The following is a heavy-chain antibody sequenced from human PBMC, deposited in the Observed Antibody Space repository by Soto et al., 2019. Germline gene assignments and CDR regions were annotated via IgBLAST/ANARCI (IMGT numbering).Heavy chain of an antibody. J-gene: IGHJ4*02. CDR3: VYLPAVVAAVRGDYYFDY. Sequence: VHLVESGGGLVQPGGSLRLSCAASGFTFSTYWMHWVRQAPGKGLVWVSRINSDGSSTSYADSVKGRFTISRDNRDTLSLQMNSLRAEDTAVYYCVYLPAVVAAVRGDYYFDYWGQGTLVTVSS. D-gene: IGHD2-15*01. CDR1: GFTFSTYW. CDR2: INSDGSST. V-gene: IGHV3-74*01.